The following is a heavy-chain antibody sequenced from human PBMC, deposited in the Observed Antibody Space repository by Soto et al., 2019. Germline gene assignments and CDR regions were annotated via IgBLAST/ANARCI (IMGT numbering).Heavy chain of an antibody. CDR2: VSAIGDVQ. D-gene: IGHD3-10*01. CDR3: VREDRFGEWYFDF. V-gene: IGHV3-30*03. CDR1: GFTFIDHG. J-gene: IGHJ2*01. Sequence: QVHLVDSGGGVVQPGKSLRLSCAASGFTFIDHGMQWVRQAAGKGLEWVAVVSAIGDVQIYAVFLKGRFTISRDNSNNIMYLQMDSLRTADMCLYDCVREDRFGEWYFDFWGRGTLVTVSS.